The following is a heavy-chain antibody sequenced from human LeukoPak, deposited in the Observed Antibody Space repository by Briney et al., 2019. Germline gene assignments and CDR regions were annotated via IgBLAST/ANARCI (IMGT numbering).Heavy chain of an antibody. J-gene: IGHJ4*02. CDR3: AKAYGTNGYYQLPIDF. D-gene: IGHD3-22*01. V-gene: IGHV3-23*01. Sequence: GGSLRLSCAASGFPFSINAMTWVRQAPGKGLECVSAITGDGATTYYADPVRGRFTISRDNSKNTLYLQMISLRADDTAIYYCAKAYGTNGYYQLPIDFWGQGTLVTVSS. CDR1: GFPFSINA. CDR2: ITGDGATT.